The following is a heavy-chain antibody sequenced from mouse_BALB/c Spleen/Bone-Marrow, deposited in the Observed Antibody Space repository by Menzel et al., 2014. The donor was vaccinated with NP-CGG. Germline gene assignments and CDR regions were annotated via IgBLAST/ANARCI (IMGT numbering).Heavy chain of an antibody. CDR3: AREIINDYHWYFDV. CDR2: IRNKANGYTT. D-gene: IGHD2-4*01. CDR1: GFTFTDYY. V-gene: IGHV7-3*02. Sequence: EVMLVESGGGLVQPGGSLRPSCATSGFTFTDYYMSWVRQPPGKALEWLGFIRNKANGYTTEYSASVKGRFTISRDNSQSILYLQMNTLRAEDSATYYCAREIINDYHWYFDVWGAGTTVTVSS. J-gene: IGHJ1*01.